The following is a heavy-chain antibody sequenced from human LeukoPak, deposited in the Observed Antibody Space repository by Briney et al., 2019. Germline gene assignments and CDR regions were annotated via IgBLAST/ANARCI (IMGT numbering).Heavy chain of an antibody. Sequence: GASVKVSCKASGYTFTSYGISWVRQAPGQGLEWMGWISAYNGNTNYAQKLQGRVTMTTDTSTSTAYMELRSLRSDDTAVYYCASDGGYDSSGYLGVDPWGQGTPVTVSS. J-gene: IGHJ5*02. CDR2: ISAYNGNT. V-gene: IGHV1-18*01. D-gene: IGHD3-22*01. CDR3: ASDGGYDSSGYLGVDP. CDR1: GYTFTSYG.